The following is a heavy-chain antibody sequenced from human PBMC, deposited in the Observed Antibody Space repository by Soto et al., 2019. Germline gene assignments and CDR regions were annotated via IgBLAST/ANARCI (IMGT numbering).Heavy chain of an antibody. CDR1: GFAFINYA. V-gene: IGHV3-23*01. Sequence: PWGSLRLSCAASGFAFINYAIIFFRQAPGKGLEWVSTISGSGVTTYYADSVKGRFTISRDNSKNTLYLQMNSLRAEDTAEYYCAKYMVATIYFDYWGQGALVTVSS. CDR2: ISGSGVTT. CDR3: AKYMVATIYFDY. D-gene: IGHD5-12*01. J-gene: IGHJ4*02.